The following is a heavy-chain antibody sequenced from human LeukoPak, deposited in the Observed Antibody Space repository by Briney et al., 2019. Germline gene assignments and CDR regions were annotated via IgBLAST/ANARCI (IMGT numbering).Heavy chain of an antibody. V-gene: IGHV1-46*03. J-gene: IGHJ5*02. CDR2: INPSGGGT. Sequence: ASVKVSCKASGYTFTGYYMHWVRQAPGQGLEWMGIINPSGGGTSYAQKFQGRVTMTRDTSTNTIYMELSSLKSEDTAVYYCATYGITGTIVDPWGQGTLVTVSS. CDR1: GYTFTGYY. CDR3: ATYGITGTIVDP. D-gene: IGHD1-7*01.